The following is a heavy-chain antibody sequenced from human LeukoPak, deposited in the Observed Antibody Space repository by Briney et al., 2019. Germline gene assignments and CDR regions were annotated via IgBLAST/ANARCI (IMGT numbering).Heavy chain of an antibody. J-gene: IGHJ6*03. CDR1: GFTFSSYW. CDR3: AKGPYGDYVYYYYYMDV. D-gene: IGHD4-17*01. Sequence: GGSLRLSCAASGFTFSSYWMSWVRQAPGKGLEWVANIKQDGSEKYYVDSVKGRFTISRDNAKNSLYLQMNSLRAEDTAVYYCAKGPYGDYVYYYYYMDVWGNGTTVTISS. CDR2: IKQDGSEK. V-gene: IGHV3-7*01.